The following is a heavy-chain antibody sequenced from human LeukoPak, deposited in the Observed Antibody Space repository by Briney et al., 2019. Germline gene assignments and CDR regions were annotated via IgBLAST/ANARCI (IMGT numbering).Heavy chain of an antibody. J-gene: IGHJ4*02. CDR1: GYTFTSYG. CDR3: ARDRRYLPYYYDSSGYSIFDY. Sequence: ASVKVSCKASGYTFTSYGISWVRQAPGQGLEWMGWISAYNGNTNYAQKRQGRVTMTTDTSTSTAYMELRSLRSDDTAVYYCARDRRYLPYYYDSSGYSIFDYWGQGTLVTVSS. CDR2: ISAYNGNT. V-gene: IGHV1-18*01. D-gene: IGHD3-22*01.